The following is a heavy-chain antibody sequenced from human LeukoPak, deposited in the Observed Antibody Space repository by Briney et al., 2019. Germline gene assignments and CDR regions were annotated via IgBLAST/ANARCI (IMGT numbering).Heavy chain of an antibody. CDR1: GGCISSSSYY. CDR2: IYYSGST. Sequence: PSETLSLTCTVSGGCISSSSYYWGWIRQPPGKGLEWIGSIYYSGSTYYNPSLKSRVTISVDTSKNQFSLKLSSVTAADTAVYYCARAGIAAAGYFDYWGQGTLVTVSS. J-gene: IGHJ4*02. V-gene: IGHV4-39*07. CDR3: ARAGIAAAGYFDY. D-gene: IGHD6-13*01.